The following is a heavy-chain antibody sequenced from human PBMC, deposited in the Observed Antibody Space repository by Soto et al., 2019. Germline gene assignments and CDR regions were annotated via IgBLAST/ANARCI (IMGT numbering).Heavy chain of an antibody. CDR2: IYYSGST. CDR1: GGSISSGGYY. V-gene: IGHV4-31*03. CDR3: ARDHQSRFDY. J-gene: IGHJ4*02. Sequence: SETLSLTCTVSGGSISSGGYYWSWIRQHPGKGLEWIGYIYYSGSTYYHPSLKSRVTISVDTSKNQFALKLSSVSAADTAVYYCARDHQSRFDYWGQRTLVTVSS.